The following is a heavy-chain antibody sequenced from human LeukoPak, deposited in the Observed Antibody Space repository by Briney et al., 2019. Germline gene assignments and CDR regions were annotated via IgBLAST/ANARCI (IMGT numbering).Heavy chain of an antibody. CDR1: GYTFTGYY. CDR2: INPNRGGT. CDR3: ARVLVTAIVDYYGMDV. V-gene: IGHV1-2*02. Sequence: ASVKVSCKASGYTFTGYYMHWVRQAPGQGLEWMGWINPNRGGTNYAQKFQGRVTMTRDTSISTAYMELSRLRSDDTAVYYCARVLVTAIVDYYGMDVWGQGTTVTVSS. J-gene: IGHJ6*02. D-gene: IGHD2-21*02.